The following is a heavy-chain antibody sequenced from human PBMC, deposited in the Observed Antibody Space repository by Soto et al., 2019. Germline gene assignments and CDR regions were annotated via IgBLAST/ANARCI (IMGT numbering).Heavy chain of an antibody. CDR2: IIPIFGTA. CDR3: ARDLGATGTTFGY. D-gene: IGHD1-1*01. CDR1: GGTFSSYA. Sequence: QVQLVQSGAEVKKPGSSVKVSCKASGGTFSSYAISWVRQAPGQGLEWMGGIIPIFGTANYAQKFQGRVTXTXGAXTSTAYMELSSLRSEDTAVYYCARDLGATGTTFGYWGQGTLVTVSS. V-gene: IGHV1-69*05. J-gene: IGHJ4*02.